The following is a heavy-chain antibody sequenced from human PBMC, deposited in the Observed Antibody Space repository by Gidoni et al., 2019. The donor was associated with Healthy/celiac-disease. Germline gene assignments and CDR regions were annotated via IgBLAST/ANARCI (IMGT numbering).Heavy chain of an antibody. CDR3: ARDQDAVSVVTPPGYYYGMDV. Sequence: EVQLVESGGGLVKPGGSLRLSGAASGFTFSSYSMNWVRQAPGKGLEWVSSISSSSSYIYYADSVKGRFTISRDNAKNSLYLQMNSLRAEDTAVYYCARDQDAVSVVTPPGYYYGMDVWGQGTTVTVSS. CDR2: ISSSSSYI. J-gene: IGHJ6*02. V-gene: IGHV3-21*01. CDR1: GFTFSSYS. D-gene: IGHD2-21*02.